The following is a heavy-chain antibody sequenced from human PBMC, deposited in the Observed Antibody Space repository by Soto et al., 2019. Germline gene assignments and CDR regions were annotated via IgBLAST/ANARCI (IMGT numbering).Heavy chain of an antibody. CDR1: GFTFSTYW. CDR3: ARGDPTYFDY. Sequence: GGSLRLSCAASGFTFSTYWMHWVRQAPGEGLVWLSRITAAGTSTSSADSVKCRFTISRDNAKNTLYLQMSSLRAEDTAMYYCARGDPTYFDYWGQGILVTVSS. J-gene: IGHJ4*02. CDR2: ITAAGTST. D-gene: IGHD1-26*01. V-gene: IGHV3-74*01.